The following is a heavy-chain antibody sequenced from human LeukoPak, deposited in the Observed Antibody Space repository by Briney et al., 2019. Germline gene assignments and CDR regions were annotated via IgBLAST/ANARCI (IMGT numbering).Heavy chain of an antibody. CDR2: IYSGGST. CDR1: GFTVSSNY. V-gene: IGHV3-53*01. Sequence: GGSLRLSCAASGFTVSSNYMSWVRQAPGKGLEWVSVIYSGGSTYYADSVKGRFTISRDNSKNTLYLQMNSLRAEGTAVYCCASATVTPTSYYYYMDVWGKGTTVTVSS. J-gene: IGHJ6*03. CDR3: ASATVTPTSYYYYMDV. D-gene: IGHD4-17*01.